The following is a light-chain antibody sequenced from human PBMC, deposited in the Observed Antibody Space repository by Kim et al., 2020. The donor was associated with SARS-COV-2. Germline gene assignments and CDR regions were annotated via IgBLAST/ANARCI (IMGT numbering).Light chain of an antibody. J-gene: IGKJ5*01. V-gene: IGKV1-16*02. CDR2: AAS. Sequence: DIHMTQSPSSLSASVGDRVTISCRASQDISNYLAWFQQKAGKAPKSVIYAASTLHSGVPSNFSGSGSGTDFTLTISSLQPEDFATYYCQQYNSYPITFGQGTRLEI. CDR3: QQYNSYPIT. CDR1: QDISNY.